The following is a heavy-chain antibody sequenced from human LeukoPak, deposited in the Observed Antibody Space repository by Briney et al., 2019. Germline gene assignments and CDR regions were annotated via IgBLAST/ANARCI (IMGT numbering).Heavy chain of an antibody. CDR1: GYTFTSYD. CDR2: MNPNSGNT. Sequence: ASVKVSCKASGYTFTSYDINWVRQATGQGLEWMGWMNPNSGNTGYAQKFQGRVTMTRNTSISTAYMELSRLRSDDTAVYYCARAASGSYPVLDYWGQGTLVTVSS. CDR3: ARAASGSYPVLDY. J-gene: IGHJ4*02. D-gene: IGHD1-26*01. V-gene: IGHV1-8*01.